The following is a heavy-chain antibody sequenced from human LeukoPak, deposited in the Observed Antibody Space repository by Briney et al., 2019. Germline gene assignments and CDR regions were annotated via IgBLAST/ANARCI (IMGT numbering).Heavy chain of an antibody. CDR3: VRGNTGYGNFDY. Sequence: GGSLRLSCAASGMSLSDYWMHWVRQAPGKGLVWVSRINSGGNSISYADSVKGRFTISRDNGKNTPFLQMNSLRAEDTAMYYCVRGNTGYGNFDYWGLGTLVTVSS. J-gene: IGHJ4*02. CDR2: INSGGNSI. D-gene: IGHD2/OR15-2a*01. V-gene: IGHV3-74*01. CDR1: GMSLSDYW.